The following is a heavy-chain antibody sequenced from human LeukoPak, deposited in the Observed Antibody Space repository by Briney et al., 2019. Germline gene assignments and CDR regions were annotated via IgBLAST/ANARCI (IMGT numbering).Heavy chain of an antibody. V-gene: IGHV4-59*01. J-gene: IGHJ5*02. CDR3: ARVQRYCSSTSCPIDL. D-gene: IGHD2-2*01. Sequence: SETLSLTCTVSGGSISSYYWSWIRQPPGKGLEWIGYIYYSGDTTYNPSLNSRVTIALDAPKKQFSLKLNSVTAADTAVCYCARVQRYCSSTSCPIDLWGQGTLVTVSS. CDR2: IYYSGDT. CDR1: GGSISSYY.